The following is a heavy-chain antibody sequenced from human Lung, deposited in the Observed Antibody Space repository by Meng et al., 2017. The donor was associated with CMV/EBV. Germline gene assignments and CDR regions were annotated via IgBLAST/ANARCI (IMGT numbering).Heavy chain of an antibody. CDR1: GYTFTSHY. V-gene: IGHV1-46*01. D-gene: IGHD5-18*01. Sequence: SXXVSXKASGYTFTSHYMHWVRQAPGQGLEWMGIMNPSDDSTSYAQMFQGRVTMTSDTATSTSYMELSTLRSDDTAVYYCARPRGDSYGPLEHWGRGT. CDR3: ARPRGDSYGPLEH. CDR2: MNPSDDST. J-gene: IGHJ4*01.